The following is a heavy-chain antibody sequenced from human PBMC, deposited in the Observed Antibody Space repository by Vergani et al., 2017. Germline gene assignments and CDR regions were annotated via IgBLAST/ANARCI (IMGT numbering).Heavy chain of an antibody. CDR2: VIPILGIA. CDR3: ARSQVKGYFDGGYGMDV. V-gene: IGHV1-69*02. CDR1: GGTFSSYT. D-gene: IGHD3-9*01. J-gene: IGHJ6*02. Sequence: QVQLVQSGAEVKKPGSSVKVSCKASGGTFSSYTISWVRQAPGQGLEWMGRVIPILGIANYAQKFQGRVTITADKSTSTAYMELSSLRSEDTAVYYCARSQVKGYFDGGYGMDVWGQGTTVTVSS.